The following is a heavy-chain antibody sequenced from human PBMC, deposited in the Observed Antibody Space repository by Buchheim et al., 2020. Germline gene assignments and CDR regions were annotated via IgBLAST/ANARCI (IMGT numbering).Heavy chain of an antibody. D-gene: IGHD1-26*01. CDR1: GFTFSSYW. J-gene: IGHJ4*02. Sequence: EVQLVESGGGLVQPGGSLRLSCAASGFTFSSYWMSWVRQAPGKGLEWVANIKQDGSEKYYVDSVKGRFTISRDNAKNSLYLQMNSLRAEDTAVYYCARDGIVGATIPYYFDYWGQGTL. V-gene: IGHV3-7*01. CDR3: ARDGIVGATIPYYFDY. CDR2: IKQDGSEK.